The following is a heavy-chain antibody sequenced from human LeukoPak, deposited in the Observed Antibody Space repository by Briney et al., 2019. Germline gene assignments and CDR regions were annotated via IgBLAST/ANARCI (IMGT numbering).Heavy chain of an antibody. J-gene: IGHJ4*02. V-gene: IGHV1-3*01. Sequence: ASVKVSCKASGYTFTSYAMHWVRQAPGQRLEWMGWISAGNGNTKYSQKFQGRVTITRDTSADTAYMELSSLRSEDTAVYYCARLKYCTNGVCYAGFDYWGQGTLVTVSS. CDR2: ISAGNGNT. CDR1: GYTFTSYA. CDR3: ARLKYCTNGVCYAGFDY. D-gene: IGHD2-8*01.